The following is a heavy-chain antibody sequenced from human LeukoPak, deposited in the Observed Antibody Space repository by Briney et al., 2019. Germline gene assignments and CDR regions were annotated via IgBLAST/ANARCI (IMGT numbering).Heavy chain of an antibody. CDR3: AKSIAAGYYFDY. D-gene: IGHD6-6*01. Sequence: ASVKVSCKASGGTFSCYAISWVRQAPRQGLEWMGGIIPIFGTANYAQKFQGRVTITADESTSTAYMELSSLRSEDTAVYYCAKSIAAGYYFDYWGQGTLVTVSS. CDR1: GGTFSCYA. CDR2: IIPIFGTA. J-gene: IGHJ4*02. V-gene: IGHV1-69*13.